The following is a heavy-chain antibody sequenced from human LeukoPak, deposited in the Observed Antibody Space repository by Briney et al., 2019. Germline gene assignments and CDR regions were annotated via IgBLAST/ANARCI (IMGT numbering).Heavy chain of an antibody. CDR2: ISGSGGST. J-gene: IGHJ6*02. V-gene: IGHV3-23*01. Sequence: GSLRLSCAASGFTFSSYAMSWVRQAPGKGLEWVSAISGSGGSTYYADSVKGRFTISRDNSKNTLYLQMNSLRAEDTAVYYCAKGEGDYYYYYYGMDVWGQGTTVTVSS. CDR3: AKGEGDYYYYYYGMDV. D-gene: IGHD2-21*02. CDR1: GFTFSSYA.